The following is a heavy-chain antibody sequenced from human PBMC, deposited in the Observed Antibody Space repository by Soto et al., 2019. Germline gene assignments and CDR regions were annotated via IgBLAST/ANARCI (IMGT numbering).Heavy chain of an antibody. CDR3: ARTVREQWLADY. Sequence: PGESLKISCKGSGYSFTTYWIGWVRQMPGKGLEWMGIIYPTDSDTRCSPSFQGQVTISADKSISTAYLQWSSLKASDTAMYYCARTVREQWLADYWGRGPLVTVSS. CDR2: IYPTDSDT. D-gene: IGHD6-19*01. CDR1: GYSFTTYW. J-gene: IGHJ4*02. V-gene: IGHV5-51*01.